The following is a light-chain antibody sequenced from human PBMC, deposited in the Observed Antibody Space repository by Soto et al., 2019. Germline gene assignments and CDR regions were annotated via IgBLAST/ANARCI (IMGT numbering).Light chain of an antibody. CDR3: QQYGTSPYT. V-gene: IGKV3-20*01. Sequence: EIVLTQSPGTLSLSPGERVTLSCGASQSLSSNSLAWYQQKPGQAPRLLIYGASSRATGIPDRFSGSGSGTDFTLTISRLEPTDCAVYFCQQYGTSPYTFGQGTKLQIK. J-gene: IGKJ2*01. CDR1: QSLSSNS. CDR2: GAS.